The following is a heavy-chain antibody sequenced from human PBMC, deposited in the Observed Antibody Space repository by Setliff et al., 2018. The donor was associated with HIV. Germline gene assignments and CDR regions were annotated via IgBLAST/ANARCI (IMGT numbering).Heavy chain of an antibody. CDR3: ARGLGQQLGRFWYFDL. CDR2: INHSGST. J-gene: IGHJ2*01. CDR1: GGSFSGYY. Sequence: PSETLSLTCAVYGGSFSGYYWSWIRQPPGKGLEWIGEINHSGSTNYNPSLKSRVTISVDTSKDQFSLKLSSVTAADTAVYYRARGLGQQLGRFWYFDLWGHGTLVTVSS. V-gene: IGHV4-34*01. D-gene: IGHD6-13*01.